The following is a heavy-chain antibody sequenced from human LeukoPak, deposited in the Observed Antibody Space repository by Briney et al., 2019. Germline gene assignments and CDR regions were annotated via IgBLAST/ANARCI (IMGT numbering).Heavy chain of an antibody. D-gene: IGHD5-24*01. V-gene: IGHV4-59*12. CDR2: VYYSGTT. CDR1: GGSISNSY. CDR3: ARARDGHINNWFDP. J-gene: IGHJ5*02. Sequence: SETLSLTCTVSGGSISNSYWSWIRQPPGKGLEWIGFVYYSGTTNYNPSLKSRVTISVDTSKNQFSLKMSSVTAADTAVYYCARARDGHINNWFDPWGQGTLVTVSS.